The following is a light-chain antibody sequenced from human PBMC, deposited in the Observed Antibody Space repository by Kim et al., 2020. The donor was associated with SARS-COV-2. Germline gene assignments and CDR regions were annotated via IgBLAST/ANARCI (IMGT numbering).Light chain of an antibody. CDR2: AAS. CDR3: QQYDDYPVT. CDR1: QGIRNY. Sequence: ASIGDRVTITCRASQGIRNYVGWFQQKPGKAPKPLIYAASTLRAGVPSRFSGSGSGTDFTLTISSLQPEDFATYYCQQYDDYPVTFGQGTRLEIK. J-gene: IGKJ5*01. V-gene: IGKV1-16*01.